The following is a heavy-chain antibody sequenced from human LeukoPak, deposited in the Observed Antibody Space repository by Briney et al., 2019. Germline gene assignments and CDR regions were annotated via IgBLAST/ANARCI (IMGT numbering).Heavy chain of an antibody. Sequence: ASVKVSCKASGYTFPAYYTQWVRQAPGQGLEWMGWINPNSGGTRYAQKFQGRVTMTRDTSISTAYMELSRLISDDTAVYYCARGGDHPYDSWTGYVIDYWAQGTLVTVSS. CDR1: GYTFPAYY. J-gene: IGHJ4*02. V-gene: IGHV1-2*02. D-gene: IGHD3-3*01. CDR2: INPNSGGT. CDR3: ARGGDHPYDSWTGYVIDY.